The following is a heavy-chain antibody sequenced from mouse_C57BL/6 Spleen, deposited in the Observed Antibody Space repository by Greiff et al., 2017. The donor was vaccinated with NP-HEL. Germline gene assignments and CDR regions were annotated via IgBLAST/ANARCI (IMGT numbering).Heavy chain of an antibody. J-gene: IGHJ4*01. V-gene: IGHV1-55*01. Sequence: QVQLQQPGAELVKPGASVKMSCKASGYTFTSYWITWVKQRPGQGLEWIGDIYPGSGSTNYNEKFKGKATLTVDTSSSTAYMQLSSLTSEDSAVDYCARGDDYDPYCYAMDYWGKGTSVTVSS. CDR2: IYPGSGST. CDR1: GYTFTSYW. CDR3: ARGDDYDPYCYAMDY. D-gene: IGHD2-4*01.